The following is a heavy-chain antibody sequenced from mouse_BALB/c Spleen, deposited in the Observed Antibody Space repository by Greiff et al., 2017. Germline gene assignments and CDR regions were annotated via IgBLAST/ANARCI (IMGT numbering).Heavy chain of an antibody. J-gene: IGHJ3*01. Sequence: VQLQQSGPELVKPGASVKMSCKASGYTFTDYVISWVKQRTGQGLEWIGEIYPGSGSTYYNEKFKGKATLTADKSSSTAYMQLNSLTSEDSAVYFCKTAPLYYDYDAWFAYWGQGTLVTVSA. CDR2: IYPGSGST. CDR1: GYTFTDYV. D-gene: IGHD2-4*01. CDR3: KTAPLYYDYDAWFAY. V-gene: IGHV1-77*01.